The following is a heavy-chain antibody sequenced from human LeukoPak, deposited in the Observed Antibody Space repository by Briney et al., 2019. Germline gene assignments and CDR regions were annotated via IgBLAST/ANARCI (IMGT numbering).Heavy chain of an antibody. CDR1: GLTYNNAR. CDR2: IRSKTDGGTA. V-gene: IGHV3-15*01. Sequence: GGPVSLPCALCGLTYNNARVMCPPDAREGALVWGALIRSKTDGGTADYAAPLKGRFTISRDDSENTLHLQMSGVKTEDTAVYYCATVFWYFDLWGLGTLVSVSA. J-gene: IGHJ2*01. CDR3: ATVFWYFDL.